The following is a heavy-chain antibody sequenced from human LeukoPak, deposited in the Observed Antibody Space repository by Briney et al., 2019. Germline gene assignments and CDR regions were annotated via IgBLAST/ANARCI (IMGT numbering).Heavy chain of an antibody. CDR1: GGSFSGYY. V-gene: IGHV4-34*01. J-gene: IGHJ6*03. Sequence: SETLSLTCAVYGGSFSGYYWSWIRQPPGKGLEWIGEINHSGSTNYNPSLKSRVTISVDTSKNQFSLKLSSVTAADTAVYYCARVSVVPAAPYYYYCYYMDVWGKGTTVTVSS. CDR2: INHSGST. CDR3: ARVSVVPAAPYYYYCYYMDV. D-gene: IGHD2-2*01.